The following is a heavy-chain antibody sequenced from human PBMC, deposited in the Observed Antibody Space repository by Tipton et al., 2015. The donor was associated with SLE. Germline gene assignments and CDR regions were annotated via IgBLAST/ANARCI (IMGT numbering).Heavy chain of an antibody. CDR2: IYYSGST. Sequence: TLSLTCTVSGGSISSYYWNWIRQPPGKGLEWIGYIYYSGSTNYNPSRKSRVTISLDTSKNQFSLKLSSVTAADTAVYYCARGRGIAAGVYFQHWGQGTLVTVSS. CDR3: ARGRGIAAGVYFQH. J-gene: IGHJ1*01. D-gene: IGHD6-13*01. CDR1: GGSISSYY. V-gene: IGHV4-59*01.